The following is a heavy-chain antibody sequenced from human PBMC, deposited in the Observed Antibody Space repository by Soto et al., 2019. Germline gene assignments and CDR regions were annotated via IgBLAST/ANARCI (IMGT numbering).Heavy chain of an antibody. D-gene: IGHD4-17*01. V-gene: IGHV4-39*01. Sequence: SETLSLTCTVSGGSISSGSYYWGWIRQPPGKGLEWIGSIYYSGSTYYNPSLKSRVTISVDTSKNQFSLKLSSVTAADTAVYYCARKIDYGDYVVWAFDIWGQGTMVTVSS. J-gene: IGHJ3*02. CDR1: GGSISSGSYY. CDR2: IYYSGST. CDR3: ARKIDYGDYVVWAFDI.